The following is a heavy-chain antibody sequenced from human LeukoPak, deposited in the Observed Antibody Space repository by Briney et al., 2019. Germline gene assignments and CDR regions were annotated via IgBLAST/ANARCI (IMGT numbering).Heavy chain of an antibody. CDR3: TREESSSGWYKDY. V-gene: IGHV3-53*01. CDR1: GFTVSSNY. J-gene: IGHJ4*02. CDR2: IYSDGST. D-gene: IGHD6-19*01. Sequence: PGGSQRLSCAASGFTVSSNYMSWVRQAPGKGLEWVSVIYSDGSTYYADSVKGRFTISRDNSKNTLYLQMNTLRAEDTAVYYCTREESSSGWYKDYWGQGALVTVSS.